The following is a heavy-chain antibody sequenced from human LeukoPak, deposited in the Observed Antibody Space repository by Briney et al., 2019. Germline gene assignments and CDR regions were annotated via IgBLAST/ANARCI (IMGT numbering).Heavy chain of an antibody. CDR2: ISAYNGNT. CDR3: ASELVGRYYYYGMDV. V-gene: IGHV1-18*01. D-gene: IGHD1-26*01. CDR1: GYTFTNYG. Sequence: KPGASVKVSCKASGYTFTNYGISWVRQAPGQGLEWTGWISAYNGNTNYAQKLQGRVTMTTDTSTSTAYMELRSLRSDDTAVYYCASELVGRYYYYGMDVWGQGTTVTVSS. J-gene: IGHJ6*02.